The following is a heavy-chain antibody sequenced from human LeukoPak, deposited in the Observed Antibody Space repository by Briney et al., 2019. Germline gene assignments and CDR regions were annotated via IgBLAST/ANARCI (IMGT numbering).Heavy chain of an antibody. CDR2: IIGSAANT. J-gene: IGHJ4*01. CDR1: GLTVSSYA. V-gene: IGHV3-23*01. Sequence: AGGSLRLSCGASGLTVSSYAMTWVRQAPGKGLEWVSTIIGSAANTYYADSVKGRFTISRDDSKITVYLQMTSLRAEDTAVYSCAKYTAGTSYRGLDQWGHGTLVTVSS. D-gene: IGHD5-12*01. CDR3: AKYTAGTSYRGLDQ.